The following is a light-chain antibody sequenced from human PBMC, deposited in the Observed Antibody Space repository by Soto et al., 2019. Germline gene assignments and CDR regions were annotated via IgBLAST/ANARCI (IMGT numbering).Light chain of an antibody. CDR2: GAS. CDR1: QSVSSSY. Sequence: EIVLTQSPGTLSLSPGERATLSCRASQSVSSSYLAWYQQKPGQAPRLLIYGASSRATGIPDRFSGSGSGTDFTLTISKLEPEEFALYYCQQDGSSPWTFGQGTKVEIK. CDR3: QQDGSSPWT. V-gene: IGKV3-20*01. J-gene: IGKJ1*01.